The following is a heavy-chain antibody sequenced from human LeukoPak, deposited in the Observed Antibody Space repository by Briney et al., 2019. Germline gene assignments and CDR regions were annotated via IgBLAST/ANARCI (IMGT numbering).Heavy chain of an antibody. V-gene: IGHV5-51*01. J-gene: IGHJ4*02. CDR1: GYSFTGYW. CDR3: ARRVAAAGTQDYFDY. D-gene: IGHD6-13*01. Sequence: PGESLKISCKGSGYSFTGYWIGWVRQMPGKGLEWMGIIYPGDSDTRYSPSFQGQVTISADKSISTAYLQWSSLKASDTAMYYCARRVAAAGTQDYFDYWGQGTLVTVSS. CDR2: IYPGDSDT.